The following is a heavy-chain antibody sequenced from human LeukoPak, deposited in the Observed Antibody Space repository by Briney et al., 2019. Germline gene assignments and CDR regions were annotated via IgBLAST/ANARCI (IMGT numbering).Heavy chain of an antibody. J-gene: IGHJ4*02. Sequence: GGSLRLSCSASGFTFSDYYMSWIRRAPGKGLEWVSYISSSGSTIYYADSVKGRFTISRDNAKNSLYLQMNNLRAEDTAVYYCARVKYSSSSHYYFDYWGQGTLVTVSS. CDR1: GFTFSDYY. CDR2: ISSSGSTI. CDR3: ARVKYSSSSHYYFDY. D-gene: IGHD6-6*01. V-gene: IGHV3-11*01.